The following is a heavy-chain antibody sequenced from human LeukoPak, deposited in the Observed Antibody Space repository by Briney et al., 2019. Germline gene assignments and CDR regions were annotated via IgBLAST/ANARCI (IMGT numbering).Heavy chain of an antibody. CDR1: GFTFSSYS. V-gene: IGHV3-48*04. CDR2: ISSSGSTI. D-gene: IGHD3-10*01. CDR3: ARGMVRGLPYYFDY. Sequence: GGSLRLSXAASGFTFSSYSMNWVRQAPGKGLEWVSYISSSGSTIYYADSVKGRFTISRDNAKNSLYLEINSLRAEDTAVYYCARGMVRGLPYYFDYWGQGTLVTVSS. J-gene: IGHJ4*02.